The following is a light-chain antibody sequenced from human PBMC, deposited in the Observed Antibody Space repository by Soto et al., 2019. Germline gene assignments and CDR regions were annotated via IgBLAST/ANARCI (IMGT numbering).Light chain of an antibody. CDR3: SSHAGTNGAFV. CDR2: EVS. Sequence: QSVLTQPPSASGSPGQSVTISRTGTSSDVGGYDYVSWYQQHPGKAPKLMIYEVSKRPSGVPDRFSGSKSGNTASLTASGLQAEDEADYYCSSHAGTNGAFVFGTGTKVTVL. J-gene: IGLJ1*01. CDR1: SSDVGGYDY. V-gene: IGLV2-8*01.